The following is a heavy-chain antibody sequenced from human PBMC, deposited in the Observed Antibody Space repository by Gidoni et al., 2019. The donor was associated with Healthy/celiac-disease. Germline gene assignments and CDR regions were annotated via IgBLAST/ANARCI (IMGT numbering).Heavy chain of an antibody. V-gene: IGHV2-70*01. CDR2: IDWDDDK. J-gene: IGHJ4*02. D-gene: IGHD6-6*01. CDR1: WFSLSTSGMC. Sequence: QVTLRESGPALVTPTQTLTLTCTFSWFSLSTSGMCVSWIRQPPGKALEWLALIDWDDDKYYSTSLKTRLTISKDTSKNQVVLTMTNMDPVDTATYYCARSAGNLYSSSSGGFDYWGQGTLVTVSS. CDR3: ARSAGNLYSSSSGGFDY.